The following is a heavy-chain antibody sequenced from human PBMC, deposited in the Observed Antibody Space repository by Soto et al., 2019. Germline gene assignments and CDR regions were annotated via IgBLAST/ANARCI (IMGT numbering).Heavy chain of an antibody. J-gene: IGHJ6*02. CDR2: IHYSGST. V-gene: IGHV4-39*01. CDR3: RVWDGDASFYYYYGMDV. Sequence: QLQLHESGSGQVKPSETLSLTCTVSGGSISSSSYYWGWIRRPPGKGLEWIGSIHYSGSTYHNPSLKSRVTISVDTSKNQFSLKLRSVTAADTAVYYCRVWDGDASFYYYYGMDVWGQGTTVTVSS. D-gene: IGHD4-17*01. CDR1: GGSISSSSYY.